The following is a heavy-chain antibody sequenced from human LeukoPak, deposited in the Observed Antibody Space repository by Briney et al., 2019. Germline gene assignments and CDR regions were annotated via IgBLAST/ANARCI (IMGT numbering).Heavy chain of an antibody. CDR1: SGSMNYYY. D-gene: IGHD1-26*01. J-gene: IGHJ4*02. Sequence: PSETLSLTCTVSSGSMNYYYWSWIRQSAGRGLEWIGRTYTNGTTDYNPSLKSRVSMSVDTSKSQFSLNLSSLSAADTAVYYCARGVNSGYFDYCGQGTLVTVSS. V-gene: IGHV4-4*07. CDR3: ARGVNSGYFDY. CDR2: TYTNGTT.